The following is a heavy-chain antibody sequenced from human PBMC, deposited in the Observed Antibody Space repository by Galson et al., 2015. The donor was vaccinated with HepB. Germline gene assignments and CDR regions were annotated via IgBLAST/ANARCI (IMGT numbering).Heavy chain of an antibody. J-gene: IGHJ6*02. V-gene: IGHV3-13*01. CDR1: GFTFSSHD. CDR2: IGTAYDT. Sequence: SLRLSCAASGFTFSSHDMHWVRQGAGKGLEWVSGIGTAYDTYYSGSVKGRFTISRENAQDSLYLEMSGLRVGDTAVYYCARGLPLVRGVISPMDVWGRGTTVTVSS. CDR3: ARGLPLVRGVISPMDV. D-gene: IGHD3-10*01.